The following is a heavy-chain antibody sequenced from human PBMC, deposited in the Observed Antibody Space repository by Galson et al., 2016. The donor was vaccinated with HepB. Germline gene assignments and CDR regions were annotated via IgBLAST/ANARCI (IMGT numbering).Heavy chain of an antibody. Sequence: SLRLSCAASGFTFRDYWMNWVRQAPGKGLEWVAIINHVGKAKHYAASVTGRFTISRDNGDNSLYLQMHRLRVEDTAVYYCARDVPSDSWGAFDIWGQGTMVTVSS. V-gene: IGHV3-7*03. CDR2: INHVGKAK. CDR3: ARDVPSDSWGAFDI. CDR1: GFTFRDYW. D-gene: IGHD3-16*01. J-gene: IGHJ3*02.